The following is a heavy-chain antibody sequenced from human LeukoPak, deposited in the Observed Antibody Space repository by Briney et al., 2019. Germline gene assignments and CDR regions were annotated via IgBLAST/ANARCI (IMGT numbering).Heavy chain of an antibody. CDR2: ITSNSATI. Sequence: PGGSLRLSCAASGFTFSVYSMNWVRQPPGMGLEWVSYITSNSATIQYADSVKGRCTISRDNAKNSLSLQMNSLRDEDTAVYYCARSVGGHFDYWGQGMLVTVSS. CDR3: ARSVGGHFDY. J-gene: IGHJ4*02. D-gene: IGHD3-16*01. V-gene: IGHV3-48*02. CDR1: GFTFSVYS.